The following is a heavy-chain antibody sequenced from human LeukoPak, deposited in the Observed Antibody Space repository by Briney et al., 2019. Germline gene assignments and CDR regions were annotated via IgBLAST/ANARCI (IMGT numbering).Heavy chain of an antibody. D-gene: IGHD3-10*01. CDR2: INWNGATK. CDR3: ARDRVGDYYGSGSPNWFDP. Sequence: GGSLRLSCAASGFTFDDYGMSWVRQAPGKGLEWVSAINWNGATKGYADSVKGRFTISRDNAKNSLYLQMNSLRAEDTAVYYCARDRVGDYYGSGSPNWFDPWGQGTLVTVSS. V-gene: IGHV3-20*04. J-gene: IGHJ5*02. CDR1: GFTFDDYG.